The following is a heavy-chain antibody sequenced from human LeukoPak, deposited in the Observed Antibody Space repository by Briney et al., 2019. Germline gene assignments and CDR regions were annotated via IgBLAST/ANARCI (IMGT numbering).Heavy chain of an antibody. CDR1: GGSISSSSYY. Sequence: SETPSLTCTVSGGSISSSSYYWGWIRQPPGKGLEWIGYIYYSGSTNYNPSLKSRVTISVDTSKYQFSLKLSSVTAADTAVYYCARGNQGGYSYGIDYWGQGTLVTVSS. CDR2: IYYSGST. D-gene: IGHD5-18*01. CDR3: ARGNQGGYSYGIDY. V-gene: IGHV4-61*05. J-gene: IGHJ4*02.